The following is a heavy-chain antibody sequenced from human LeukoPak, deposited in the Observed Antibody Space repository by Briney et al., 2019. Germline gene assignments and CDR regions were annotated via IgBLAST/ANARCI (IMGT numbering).Heavy chain of an antibody. J-gene: IGHJ4*02. D-gene: IGHD3-10*01. CDR2: IYHSGST. V-gene: IGHV4-38-2*02. CDR3: ARAGWFGQLYGPLDY. CDR1: GYSISSGYY. Sequence: SETLSLTCTVSGYSISSGYYWGWIRQPPGKGLEWIGSIYHSGSTYYNPSLKSRVTISVDVSKNQFSLKLKFVTAADTAVYYCARAGWFGQLYGPLDYWGQGTLVTVSS.